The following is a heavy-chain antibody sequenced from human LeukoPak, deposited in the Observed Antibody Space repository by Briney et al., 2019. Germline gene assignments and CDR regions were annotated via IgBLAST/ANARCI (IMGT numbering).Heavy chain of an antibody. Sequence: RPSETLSLTCTVSGGSLSSGGYYWAWIPQHPGKGLEWIGYIYYSGSTSYNPSLKSRVTISVDTSKNQFSLKLSSVTAADTAVYYCARAGIAAAFDYWGQGTLVTVSS. CDR2: IYYSGST. J-gene: IGHJ4*02. CDR3: ARAGIAAAFDY. V-gene: IGHV4-61*08. D-gene: IGHD6-13*01. CDR1: GGSLSSGGYY.